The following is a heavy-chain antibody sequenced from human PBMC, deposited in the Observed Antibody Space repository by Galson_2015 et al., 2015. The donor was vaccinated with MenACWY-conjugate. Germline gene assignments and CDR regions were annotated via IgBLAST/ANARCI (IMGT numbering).Heavy chain of an antibody. Sequence: SLRLSCAASGFTFSSYDMHWVRQAPGKGLDWVAVMSYDGSNKYYADSVKGRFTISRDKNTLYLEMISLRGEDTAVYYCARVYSGSPDYGMDVWGQGTTVTVSS. CDR2: MSYDGSNK. J-gene: IGHJ6*02. D-gene: IGHD1-26*01. V-gene: IGHV3-30*04. CDR1: GFTFSSYD. CDR3: ARVYSGSPDYGMDV.